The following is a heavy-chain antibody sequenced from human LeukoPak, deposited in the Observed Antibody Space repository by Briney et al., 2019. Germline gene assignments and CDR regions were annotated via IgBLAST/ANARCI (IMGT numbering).Heavy chain of an antibody. CDR3: AREYYDFWSGYRSFPVRGSFDY. Sequence: GASVKVSCKASGYTFTGYYMHWVRQAPGQGLEWMGWINPNSGGTNYAQKFQGRVTMTRDTSISTAYMELRSLRSDDTAVYYCAREYYDFWSGYRSFPVRGSFDYWGQGTLVTVSS. J-gene: IGHJ4*02. CDR2: INPNSGGT. V-gene: IGHV1-2*02. D-gene: IGHD3-3*01. CDR1: GYTFTGYY.